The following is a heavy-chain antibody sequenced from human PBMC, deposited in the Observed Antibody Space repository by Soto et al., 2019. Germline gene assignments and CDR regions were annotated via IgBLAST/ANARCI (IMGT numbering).Heavy chain of an antibody. J-gene: IGHJ4*02. Sequence: SETLYLTCTVSGGSISSGGYYWSWIRQHPGKGLEWIGYIYYSGSTYYNPSLKSRFTVSVDTSKNQFSLKLSSVTAADTAVYYCARGQPFYGPLDYWGQATLVTVSS. CDR3: ARGQPFYGPLDY. V-gene: IGHV4-31*03. D-gene: IGHD4-17*01. CDR1: GGSISSGGYY. CDR2: IYYSGST.